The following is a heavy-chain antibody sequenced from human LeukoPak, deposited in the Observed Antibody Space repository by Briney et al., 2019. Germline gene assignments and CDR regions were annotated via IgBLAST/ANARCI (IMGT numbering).Heavy chain of an antibody. D-gene: IGHD3-22*01. CDR2: IYSGGTT. CDR1: GFTVSDNY. CDR3: ARHDSWAGWFDP. V-gene: IGHV3-53*01. Sequence: GGSLRLSCAASGFTVSDNYMSWVRQAPGKGLEWVSVIYSGGTTYSADSVKGRFTISRDNSKNTLYLQMNSLRAEDTAVYYCARHDSWAGWFDPWGQGTLVTISS. J-gene: IGHJ5*02.